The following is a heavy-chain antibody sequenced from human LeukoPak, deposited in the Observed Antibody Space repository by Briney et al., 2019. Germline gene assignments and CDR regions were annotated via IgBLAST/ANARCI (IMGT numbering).Heavy chain of an antibody. V-gene: IGHV3-30*02. D-gene: IGHD3-9*01. CDR1: GFTLSSYG. CDR3: AKELRYFAWLSPFDY. Sequence: PGGSLRLSCAASGFTLSSYGMLWVRQAPGKGLEWVAFIRYDGSNKYYADSVKGRFTISRDNSKNTLYLQMNSLRAEDTAVYYGAKELRYFAWLSPFDYWGQGTLVTVSS. CDR2: IRYDGSNK. J-gene: IGHJ4*02.